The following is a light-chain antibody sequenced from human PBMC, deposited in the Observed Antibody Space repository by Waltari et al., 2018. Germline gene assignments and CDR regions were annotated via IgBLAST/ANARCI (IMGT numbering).Light chain of an antibody. CDR1: QSLLCSGVNTC. Sequence: DVVLTQSPLSLVVTLGQPASISCRSSQSLLCSGVNTCLTWLQQRPGQSPRRLIDQVCKRDSGVPDRVSGSGSGTDFTLKISRVEAEDVGVYYCMQYTHWPHTFGQGTKLEIK. CDR2: QVC. V-gene: IGKV2-30*01. CDR3: MQYTHWPHT. J-gene: IGKJ2*01.